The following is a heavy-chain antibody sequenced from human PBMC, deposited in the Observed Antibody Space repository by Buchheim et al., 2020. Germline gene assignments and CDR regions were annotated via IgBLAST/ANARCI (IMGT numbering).Heavy chain of an antibody. CDR2: ISSSSSTI. Sequence: EVQLVESGGGLVQPGGSLRLSCAASGFTFSSYSMNWVRQAPGKGLEWVSYISSSSSTIYYADSVKGRFTISRDNAKNSLYLQMNSLRDEDTAVYYCAREDMGWYSGSYWGYYYYGMDVWGQGTT. D-gene: IGHD1-26*01. V-gene: IGHV3-48*02. J-gene: IGHJ6*02. CDR1: GFTFSSYS. CDR3: AREDMGWYSGSYWGYYYYGMDV.